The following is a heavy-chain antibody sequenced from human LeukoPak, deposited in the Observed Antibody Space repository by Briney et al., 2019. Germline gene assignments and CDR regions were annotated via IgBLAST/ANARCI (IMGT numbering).Heavy chain of an antibody. CDR1: GYTFTDYF. CDR2: INPKSGGT. V-gene: IGHV1-2*02. Sequence: ASVKVSCKASGYTFTDYFMNWVRQAPGQGLEWMGWINPKSGGTVYAQKFQGRVTMTRDTSISTAYMELSRLRSDDTAVYYCARDNDILTGDWFDPWGQGTLVTVSS. CDR3: ARDNDILTGDWFDP. J-gene: IGHJ5*02. D-gene: IGHD3-9*01.